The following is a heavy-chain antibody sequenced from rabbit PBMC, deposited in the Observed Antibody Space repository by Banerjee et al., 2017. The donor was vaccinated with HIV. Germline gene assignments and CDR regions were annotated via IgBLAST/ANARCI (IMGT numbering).Heavy chain of an antibody. D-gene: IGHD4-2*01. Sequence: QEQLEESGGDLVKPEGSLTLTCTASGFSFSNKYVMSWVRQAPGKGLEWIACINSSSGNTVYATWAKGRFTISKTSSTTVTLQMTSLTAADTATYFCARESPGTRAHNLWGPGTLVTVS. CDR1: GFSFSNKYV. CDR3: ARESPGTRAHNL. CDR2: INSSSGNT. J-gene: IGHJ4*01. V-gene: IGHV1S45*01.